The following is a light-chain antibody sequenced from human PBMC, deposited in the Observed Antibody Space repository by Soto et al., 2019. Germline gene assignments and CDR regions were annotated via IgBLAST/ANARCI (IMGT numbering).Light chain of an antibody. CDR2: KIP. Sequence: DIVLTQTPLSSPVPLGQPASISCRSTQGLVHSDGNTSLSWLQQRPGQPPRLLIYKIPNRFSGVPERFRGSGAGTDFTLTISRVEAEDVGVYYCTQATQFPRTFGQGTKVEIK. J-gene: IGKJ1*01. CDR3: TQATQFPRT. CDR1: QGLVHSDGNTS. V-gene: IGKV2-24*01.